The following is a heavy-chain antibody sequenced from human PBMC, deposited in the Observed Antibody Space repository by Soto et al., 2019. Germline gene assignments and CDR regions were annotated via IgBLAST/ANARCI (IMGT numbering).Heavy chain of an antibody. D-gene: IGHD2-2*01. J-gene: IGHJ4*02. CDR1: GDSVSSNSAA. Sequence: SQTLSLTCAISGDSVSSNSAAWNWIRQSPSRGLEWLGRTYYRSKWYNDYAVSVKSRITINPDTSKNQFSLQLNSVTPEDTAVYYCATQFAYCSSTSCSLGLGYWGQGTLVTVSS. V-gene: IGHV6-1*01. CDR2: TYYRSKWYN. CDR3: ATQFAYCSSTSCSLGLGY.